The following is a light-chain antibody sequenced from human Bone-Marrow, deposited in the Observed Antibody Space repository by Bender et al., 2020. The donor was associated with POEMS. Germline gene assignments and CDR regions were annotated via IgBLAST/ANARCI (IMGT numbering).Light chain of an antibody. V-gene: IGLV2-14*01. Sequence: QSALTQPASVSGSPGQSITIFCTGSSGDIGAYNYVSWYQQHPGKAPKLIIYEVTHRPSGVSSRFSGSKSGNTASLTISGLQADDEAHYYCASYTITTTLVFGGGTKLSVV. CDR1: SGDIGAYNY. CDR2: EVT. J-gene: IGLJ3*02. CDR3: ASYTITTTLV.